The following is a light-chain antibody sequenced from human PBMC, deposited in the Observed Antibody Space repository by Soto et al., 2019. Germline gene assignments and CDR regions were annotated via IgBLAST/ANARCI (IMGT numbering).Light chain of an antibody. CDR3: QFGTLVWT. J-gene: IGKJ1*01. Sequence: EIVLTQSPGTLSLSPGERATLSCRASQSVSDTYLAWYQQKPGQPPRLLIYGASNRATGIPDRFSGSGSGTDFILTISRLEAEDFAVYYCQFGTLVWTFGQGT. CDR1: QSVSDTY. CDR2: GAS. V-gene: IGKV3-20*01.